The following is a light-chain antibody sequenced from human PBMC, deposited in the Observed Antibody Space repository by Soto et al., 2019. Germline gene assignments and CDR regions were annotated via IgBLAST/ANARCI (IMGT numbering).Light chain of an antibody. CDR3: CSYARSNXV. J-gene: IGLJ1*01. V-gene: IGLV2-23*02. Sequence: QSVLTQPASVSGSPGQSITISCTGTSSDVGNYNLVSWYQHHPGKAPKLMIYEVSKRPSGVSNRFSGSKSGDTASLTISGLQAEDEADYYCCSYARSNXVFGTGTKVTVL. CDR2: EVS. CDR1: SSDVGNYNL.